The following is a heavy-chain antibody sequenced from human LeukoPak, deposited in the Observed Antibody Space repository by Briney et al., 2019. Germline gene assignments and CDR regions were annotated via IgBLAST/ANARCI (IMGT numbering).Heavy chain of an antibody. CDR1: GGTFSSYA. CDR2: IIPIFGTA. CDR3: ARRPRMLNYYYDSSGYRPIYFDY. V-gene: IGHV1-69*13. Sequence: SVKVSCKASGGTFSSYAISWVRQAPGQGLEWMGGIIPIFGTANYAQKFQGRVTITADESTSTAYMELSSLRSEDTAVYYCARRPRMLNYYYDSSGYRPIYFDYWGQGTLVTVSS. J-gene: IGHJ4*02. D-gene: IGHD3-22*01.